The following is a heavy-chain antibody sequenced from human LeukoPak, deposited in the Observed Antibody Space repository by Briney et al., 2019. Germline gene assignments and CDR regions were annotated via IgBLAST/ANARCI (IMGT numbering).Heavy chain of an antibody. J-gene: IGHJ4*02. D-gene: IGHD3-9*01. CDR2: ISYDGSNK. CDR1: GFTFSSYA. V-gene: IGHV3-30*04. Sequence: GRSLRLSCAASGFTFSSYAMHWLRQAPGKGLEWVAVISYDGSNKYYADSVKGRFTISRDNSKNTLYLQMNSLRAEDTAVYYCARDDLTGEMDYWGQGTLVTVSS. CDR3: ARDDLTGEMDY.